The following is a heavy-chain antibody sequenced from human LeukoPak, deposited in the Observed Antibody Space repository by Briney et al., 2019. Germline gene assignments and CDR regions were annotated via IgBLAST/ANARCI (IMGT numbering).Heavy chain of an antibody. D-gene: IGHD4-17*01. V-gene: IGHV3-23*02. CDR3: SKDRVPDGVWEIDY. CDR1: GFTFSSYT. CDR2: MTGGVSTV. J-gene: IGHJ4*02. Sequence: GGSLRLSCAASGFTFSSYTMNWVRQVPGKGLEWVSAMTGGVSTVLYRDSVKGRFNMSRDNTKNPLYLQMNSLRVVDTAVYYCSKDRVPDGVWEIDYWGQGTLVIVSS.